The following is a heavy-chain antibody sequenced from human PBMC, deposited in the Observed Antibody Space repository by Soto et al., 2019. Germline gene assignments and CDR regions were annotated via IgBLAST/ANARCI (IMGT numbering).Heavy chain of an antibody. CDR2: INWNGGST. D-gene: IGHD3-3*01. CDR3: ARVRYDFWSGPLNY. Sequence: GGSLRLSCAASGFTFDDYGMSWVRQAPGKGLEWVSGINWNGGSTGYADSVKGRFTISRDNAKNSLYLQMNSLRAEDTAMYHCARVRYDFWSGPLNYWGQGTLVTVSS. CDR1: GFTFDDYG. V-gene: IGHV3-20*01. J-gene: IGHJ4*02.